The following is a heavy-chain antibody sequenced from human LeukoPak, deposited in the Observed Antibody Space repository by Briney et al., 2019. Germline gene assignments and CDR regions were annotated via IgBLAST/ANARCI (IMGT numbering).Heavy chain of an antibody. CDR1: GFTFSSYA. Sequence: GGSLRLSCAASGFTFSSYAMGWVRQAPGKGLEWVSAISGSGGSTYYADSVKGRFTISRDNSKNTLYLQMNSLRAEDTAVYYCAKDLEMVYVTGFDYWGQGTLVTVSS. V-gene: IGHV3-23*01. CDR3: AKDLEMVYVTGFDY. J-gene: IGHJ4*02. D-gene: IGHD2-8*01. CDR2: ISGSGGST.